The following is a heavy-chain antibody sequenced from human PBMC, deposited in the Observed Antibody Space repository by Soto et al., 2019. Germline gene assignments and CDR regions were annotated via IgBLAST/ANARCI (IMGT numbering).Heavy chain of an antibody. V-gene: IGHV4-30-2*01. J-gene: IGHJ4*02. CDR3: XXXXXXXRYY. Sequence: QLQLQESGSGLVKPSQTLSLTCAVSGGSISSGGYSWSWIRQPPGKGLEWIGYIYHSGSTYYNPSLKSRXXXXXXXXXXXXXXXXXXXXXXXXXXXXXXXXXXXXRYYWGQGTLVTVSS. CDR1: GGSISSGGYS. D-gene: IGHD4-17*01. CDR2: IYHSGST.